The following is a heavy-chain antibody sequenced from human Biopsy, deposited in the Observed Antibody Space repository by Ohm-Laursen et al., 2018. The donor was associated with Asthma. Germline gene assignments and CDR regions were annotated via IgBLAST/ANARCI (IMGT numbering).Heavy chain of an antibody. CDR2: ISYTGNT. CDR1: GGSMSSSSYS. Sequence: SQTLSLTCTVSGGSMSSSSYSWGWIRQPPGKGLEWIGSISYTGNTDIPSLRSRVTLSVDTSKNNFSLKLTSVTAADTAVYYCARGVDRVTGLLDHFDPWGQGTLVTVSS. V-gene: IGHV4-39*02. CDR3: ARGVDRVTGLLDHFDP. J-gene: IGHJ5*02. D-gene: IGHD2-21*02.